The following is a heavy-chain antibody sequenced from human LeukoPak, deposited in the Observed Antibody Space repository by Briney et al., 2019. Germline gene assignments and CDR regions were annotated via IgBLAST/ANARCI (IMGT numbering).Heavy chain of an antibody. V-gene: IGHV1-2*02. J-gene: IGHJ6*03. CDR3: ARDIPADCGGDCPPYYYMDV. D-gene: IGHD2-21*01. Sequence: ASVKVSCKASGYTFTVYYMHWVRQAPGQGLEWMGWINPNSGGTNYAQNFQGRVTMTRDTSISTAYMELSRLISDDTAVHYCARDIPADCGGDCPPYYYMDVWGKGTTVTVSS. CDR1: GYTFTVYY. CDR2: INPNSGGT.